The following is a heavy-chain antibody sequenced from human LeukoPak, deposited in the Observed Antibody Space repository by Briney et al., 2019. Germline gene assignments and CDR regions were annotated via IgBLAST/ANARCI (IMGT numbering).Heavy chain of an antibody. V-gene: IGHV3-30*03. CDR3: ARDKIAAATTGSSFHH. D-gene: IGHD6-13*01. CDR1: GFTFSSYS. J-gene: IGHJ1*01. Sequence: GGSLRLSCAASGFTFSSYSMNWVRQAPGKGLEWVAVISYDGSNKFYADSVKGRFTISRDNSKNTLYLQMNSLRAEDTAVYYCARDKIAAATTGSSFHHWGQGTLVTVSS. CDR2: ISYDGSNK.